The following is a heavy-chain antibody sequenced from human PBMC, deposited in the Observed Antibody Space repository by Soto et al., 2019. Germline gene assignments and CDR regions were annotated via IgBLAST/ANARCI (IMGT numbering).Heavy chain of an antibody. Sequence: GGSLRLSCAASGLTFSSYWMHWVRQAPGKGLVWVSRINSDGSSTSYADSVKGRFTISRDNAKNTLYLQMNSLRAEDTAVYYCAREEIGVYYYMDVWGKGTTVTVSS. CDR2: INSDGSST. V-gene: IGHV3-74*01. J-gene: IGHJ6*03. CDR1: GLTFSSYW. D-gene: IGHD3-16*01. CDR3: AREEIGVYYYMDV.